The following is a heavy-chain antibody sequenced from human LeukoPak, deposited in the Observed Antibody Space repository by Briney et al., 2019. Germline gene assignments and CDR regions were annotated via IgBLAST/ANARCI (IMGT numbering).Heavy chain of an antibody. Sequence: GASVKVSCKASGYTFTGYYMHWVRQAPGQGLEWMGWINPNRGGTNYAQKFQGRVTMTRDTSISTAYMELSSLRSDDTAVYYCARVTDCSGGSCYGYWFDPWGQGTLVTVSS. CDR1: GYTFTGYY. J-gene: IGHJ5*02. V-gene: IGHV1-2*02. D-gene: IGHD2-15*01. CDR2: INPNRGGT. CDR3: ARVTDCSGGSCYGYWFDP.